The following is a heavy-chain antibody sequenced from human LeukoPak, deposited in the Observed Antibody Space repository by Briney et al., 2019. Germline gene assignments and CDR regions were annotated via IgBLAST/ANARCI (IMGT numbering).Heavy chain of an antibody. J-gene: IGHJ6*02. Sequence: SETLSLTCTVSGGSISSYDWSWIRQPPGKGLEWIGYIYYSGSTNYNPSLKSRVTISVDTSKNQFSLKLSSVTAADTAVYYCARDPTPDYGMDVWGQGTTVTVSS. CDR3: ARDPTPDYGMDV. CDR2: IYYSGST. V-gene: IGHV4-59*01. CDR1: GGSISSYD.